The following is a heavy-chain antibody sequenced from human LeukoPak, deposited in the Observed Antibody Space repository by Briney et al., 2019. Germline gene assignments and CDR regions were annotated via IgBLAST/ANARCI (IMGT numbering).Heavy chain of an antibody. J-gene: IGHJ4*02. CDR2: IHSDGTT. V-gene: IGHV4-4*09. Sequence: SETLSLTCSVSGGSLTNYYWGWIRQRPGKGLEFIGYIHSDGTTNYDSSLQSRVAISLDTPKIQFSLRLYSVTAADTALYFCARLNFRGGEALHFDSWGQGTLVTVSS. D-gene: IGHD3-16*01. CDR3: ARLNFRGGEALHFDS. CDR1: GGSLTNYY.